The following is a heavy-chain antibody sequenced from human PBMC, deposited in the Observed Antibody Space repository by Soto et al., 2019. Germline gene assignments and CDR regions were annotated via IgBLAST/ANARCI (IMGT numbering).Heavy chain of an antibody. J-gene: IGHJ4*02. D-gene: IGHD2-21*02. CDR2: IHHSGRT. CDR1: GDSISSDKW. CDR3: ARGGDGQFEY. V-gene: IGHV4-4*02. Sequence: QVQLQESGPGLVKPSGTLSLTCAVSGDSISSDKWWSWVRQPPGKGLEWIGKIHHSGRTNYNPSLKRRATILVEKSQNLFALKLRSMAAADTAVYYWARGGDGQFEYWGQGTLVTVSS.